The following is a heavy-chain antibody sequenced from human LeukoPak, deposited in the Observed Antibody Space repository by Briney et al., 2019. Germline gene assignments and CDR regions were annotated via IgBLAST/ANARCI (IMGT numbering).Heavy chain of an antibody. D-gene: IGHD2-15*01. CDR3: ARGYCSGGSCYSLDY. Sequence: SETLSLTCTVSGGSISSSSYYWGWIRQPPGKGLEWIGSIYYSGSTYYNPSLKSRVTISLDTSKNQLSLKLCSVTAADTGVHYCARGYCSGGSCYSLDYWGQGTLVTVSS. J-gene: IGHJ4*02. CDR1: GGSISSSSYY. CDR2: IYYSGST. V-gene: IGHV4-39*01.